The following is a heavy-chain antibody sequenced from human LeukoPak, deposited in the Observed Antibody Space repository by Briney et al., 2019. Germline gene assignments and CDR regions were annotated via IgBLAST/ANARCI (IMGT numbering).Heavy chain of an antibody. Sequence: GASVKVSCKASGYTFTGYYMHWVRQAPGQVLEWMGWINPNSGGANYAQKFQGRVTMTRDTSISTAYMELSRLRSDDTAVYYCARDRLSGSYYYFGYWGQGTLVTVSS. V-gene: IGHV1-2*02. J-gene: IGHJ4*02. CDR2: INPNSGGA. D-gene: IGHD1-26*01. CDR3: ARDRLSGSYYYFGY. CDR1: GYTFTGYY.